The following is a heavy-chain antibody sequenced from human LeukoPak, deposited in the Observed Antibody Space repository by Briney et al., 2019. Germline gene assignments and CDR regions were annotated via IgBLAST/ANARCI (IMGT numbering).Heavy chain of an antibody. V-gene: IGHV1-69*06. CDR3: ARDRVGYSYGPFDY. D-gene: IGHD5-18*01. CDR1: GGTFSSYA. J-gene: IGHJ4*02. CDR2: IIPIFGTA. Sequence: SVKVSCKASGGTFSSYAISWVRQAPGQGIEWMGGIIPIFGTANYAQKFQGRVTITADKSTSTAYMELSSLRSEDTAVYYCARDRVGYSYGPFDYWGQGTLVTVSS.